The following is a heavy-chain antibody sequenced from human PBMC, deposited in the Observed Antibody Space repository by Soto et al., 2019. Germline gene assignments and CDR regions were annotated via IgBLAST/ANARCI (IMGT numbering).Heavy chain of an antibody. CDR3: PTVLAYGYVDYGLGQRPRYFLH. CDR2: IYHSGST. Sequence: SLSLTCALSGGSVSSGGYSWSWIRQPPGKGLEWIGYIYHSGSTYYNPSLKSRVTISVVRSRNQFALKLSSVTAADTAVSYIPTVLAYGYVDYGLGQRPRYFLHWRQGTLLALFS. D-gene: IGHD4-17*01. CDR1: GGSVSSGGYS. V-gene: IGHV4-30-2*01. J-gene: IGHJ1*01.